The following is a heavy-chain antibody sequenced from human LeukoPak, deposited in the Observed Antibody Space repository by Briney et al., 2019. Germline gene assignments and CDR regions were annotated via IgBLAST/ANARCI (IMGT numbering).Heavy chain of an antibody. CDR1: GFTFSNYG. V-gene: IGHV3-48*04. D-gene: IGHD3-9*01. CDR2: ISSSGSTI. CDR3: AREGLTGYYLNWFDP. Sequence: PGGSLRLSCAASGFTFSNYGMSWVRQAPGKGLEWVSYISSSGSTISYADSVKGRFTISRDNAKNSLYLQMDSLRAEDTAIYYCAREGLTGYYLNWFDPWGQGTLVTVSS. J-gene: IGHJ5*02.